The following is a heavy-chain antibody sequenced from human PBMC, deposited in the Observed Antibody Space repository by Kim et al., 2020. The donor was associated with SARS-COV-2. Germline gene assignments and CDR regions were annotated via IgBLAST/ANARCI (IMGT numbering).Heavy chain of an antibody. J-gene: IGHJ4*02. CDR3: ARGRRVLRFLEWLLYFDY. CDR1: GGSFGGYY. Sequence: SETLSPTCAVYGGSFGGYYWSWIRQPPGKGLEWIGEINHSGSTNYNPSLKSRVTISVDTSKNQFSLKLSSVTAADTAVYYCARGRRVLRFLEWLLYFDYWGQGTLVTVSS. D-gene: IGHD3-3*01. CDR2: INHSGST. V-gene: IGHV4-34*01.